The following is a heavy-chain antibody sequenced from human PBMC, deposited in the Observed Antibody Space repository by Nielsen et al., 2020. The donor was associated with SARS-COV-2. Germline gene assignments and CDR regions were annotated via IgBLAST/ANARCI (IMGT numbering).Heavy chain of an antibody. CDR2: ISSSGSTI. Sequence: GGSLRLSCAASGFTFSSYEMNWVRQAPGKGLEWVSYISSSGSTIYYADSVKGRFTISRDNAKNSLYLQMNSLRAEDTAVYYCARDTGRSPYYYYYGMDVWGQGTTVTVSS. V-gene: IGHV3-48*03. D-gene: IGHD1-26*01. CDR1: GFTFSSYE. J-gene: IGHJ6*02. CDR3: ARDTGRSPYYYYYGMDV.